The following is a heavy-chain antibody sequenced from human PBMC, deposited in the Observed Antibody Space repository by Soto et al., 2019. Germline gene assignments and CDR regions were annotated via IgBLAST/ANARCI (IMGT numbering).Heavy chain of an antibody. D-gene: IGHD6-6*01. J-gene: IGHJ6*03. CDR2: ISGSGGST. V-gene: IGHV3-23*01. CDR1: GFTFSSYA. CDR3: AIGLIAARPYYDYYMDV. Sequence: EVQLLESGGGLVQPGGSLRLSCAASGFTFSSYAMSWVRQAPGKGLEWVSAISGSGGSTYYADSVKGRFTISRDNSKNTLYLQMNSLRAEDTAVYYCAIGLIAARPYYDYYMDVWGKGTTVTVSS.